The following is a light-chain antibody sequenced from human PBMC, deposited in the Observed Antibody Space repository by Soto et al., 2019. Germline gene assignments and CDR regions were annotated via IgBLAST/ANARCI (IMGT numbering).Light chain of an antibody. CDR3: SSYTDSSNYV. CDR1: RSDLAIYNY. V-gene: IGLV2-14*01. CDR2: QVT. Sequence: QPGLSQPASVCRSPGEAIAISCTGTRSDLAIYNYVSWYQQQPGKAPKLMIYQVTNRPSGVSNRFSGSRSGNTAPLTISGLQAEDEADHYCSSYTDSSNYVFGTGTKVTVL. J-gene: IGLJ1*01.